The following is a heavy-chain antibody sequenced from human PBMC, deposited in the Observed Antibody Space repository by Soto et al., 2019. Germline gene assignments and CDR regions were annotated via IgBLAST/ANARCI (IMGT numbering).Heavy chain of an antibody. Sequence: LRLSCAASGFSFSSYSMNWVRQAPGKGLEWVSSISSSSSFIYYADSVKGRFTISRDNAKNSLYLQMNSLRAEDTAVYYCATSYCSSTSCYGHPYFDYWGQGTLVTVSS. CDR3: ATSYCSSTSCYGHPYFDY. CDR1: GFSFSSYS. J-gene: IGHJ4*02. CDR2: ISSSSSFI. D-gene: IGHD2-2*01. V-gene: IGHV3-21*01.